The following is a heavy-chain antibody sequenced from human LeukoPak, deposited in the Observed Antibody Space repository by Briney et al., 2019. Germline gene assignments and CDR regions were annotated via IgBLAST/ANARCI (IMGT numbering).Heavy chain of an antibody. CDR2: IKSKTDGGTT. J-gene: IGHJ4*02. CDR3: IRVNNGYAKDFDY. D-gene: IGHD2-8*01. V-gene: IGHV3-15*01. Sequence: GGSLRLSCAASGFTFSNAWMSWVRQAPGKGLEWVGRIKSKTDGGTTDYAAPVKGRFTISRDDSKNSLYLQMNSLKIEDTAVYYCIRVNNGYAKDFDYWGQGTLVTVSS. CDR1: GFTFSNAW.